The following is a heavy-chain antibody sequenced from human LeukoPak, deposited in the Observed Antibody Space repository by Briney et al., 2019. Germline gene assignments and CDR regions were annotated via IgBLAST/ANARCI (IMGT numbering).Heavy chain of an antibody. Sequence: PSETLSLTCTVTGGSISSYYWSWIRQPPGKGLEWIGYIYYSGSTNYNPSLKRRVTISVDTSKNQFSLKLSSVTAADTAVYYCARAAAAGNRYYYYYMDVWGKGTTVTVSS. V-gene: IGHV4-59*01. D-gene: IGHD6-13*01. CDR1: GGSISSYY. CDR3: ARAAAAGNRYYYYYMDV. J-gene: IGHJ6*03. CDR2: IYYSGST.